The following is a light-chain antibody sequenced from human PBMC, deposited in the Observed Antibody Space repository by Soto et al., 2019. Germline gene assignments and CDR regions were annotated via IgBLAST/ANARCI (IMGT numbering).Light chain of an antibody. V-gene: IGKV3-20*01. Sequence: EIVLTQSPGTLSLSPGERATLSCRASQSVSSSYLAWYQQKPGQAPRLLIYGASSRVTGIPDRFCGSGSGTAFILTISRLEHEDFVVYYCQQYGSSSPWTFGQGTKVEIK. CDR1: QSVSSSY. CDR3: QQYGSSSPWT. CDR2: GAS. J-gene: IGKJ1*01.